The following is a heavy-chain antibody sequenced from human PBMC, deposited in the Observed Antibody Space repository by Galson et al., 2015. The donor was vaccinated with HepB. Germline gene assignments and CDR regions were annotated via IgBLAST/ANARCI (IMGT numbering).Heavy chain of an antibody. V-gene: IGHV1-2*04. Sequence: SVKVSCKASGYTFTGYYMHWVRQAPGQGLEWMGWINPNSGGTNYAQKFQGWVTMTRDTSISTAYMELSRLRSDDTAVYYCAVRANCGGDCNDAFDIWGRGTMVTVS. D-gene: IGHD2-21*01. CDR2: INPNSGGT. J-gene: IGHJ3*02. CDR3: AVRANCGGDCNDAFDI. CDR1: GYTFTGYY.